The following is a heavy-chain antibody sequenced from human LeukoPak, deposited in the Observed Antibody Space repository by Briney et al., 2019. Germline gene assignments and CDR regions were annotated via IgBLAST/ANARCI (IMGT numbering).Heavy chain of an antibody. Sequence: PSQTLSLTCTVSGGSISSGSYYWSWIRQPAGKGLEWIGRIYTSGSTNYNPSLKSRVTISVDTSKNQFSLKLSSVTAADTAVYYYARTCGGDCRDAFDIWGQGTMVTVSS. D-gene: IGHD2-21*02. J-gene: IGHJ3*02. CDR2: IYTSGST. V-gene: IGHV4-61*02. CDR1: GGSISSGSYY. CDR3: ARTCGGDCRDAFDI.